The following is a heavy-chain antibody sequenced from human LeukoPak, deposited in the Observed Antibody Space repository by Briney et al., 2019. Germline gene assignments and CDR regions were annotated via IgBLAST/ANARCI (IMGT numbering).Heavy chain of an antibody. D-gene: IGHD6-13*01. J-gene: IGHJ4*02. CDR1: GFTFSRYW. V-gene: IGHV3-74*01. CDR3: ARVGYSSSWSPSDY. CDR2: ISSDGSST. Sequence: GGSLRLSCAASGFTFSRYWMHWVRQAPGKGLVWVSRISSDGSSTWYADSVKGRFTISRDNAKNSLYLQMNSLRAEDTAVYYCARVGYSSSWSPSDYWGQGALVTVSS.